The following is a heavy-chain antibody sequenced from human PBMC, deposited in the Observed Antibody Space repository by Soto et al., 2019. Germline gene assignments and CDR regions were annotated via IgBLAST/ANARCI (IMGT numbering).Heavy chain of an antibody. CDR3: AKGESSVSASYFDP. J-gene: IGHJ5*02. D-gene: IGHD3-22*01. V-gene: IGHV3-74*01. Sequence: GGSLRLSCAASGLIFSKYWMHWIRQAPGKGLVWVARINGDGSSTAYADSVKGRLTISRDNSENTLYLQMNSLRAEDTAVYYCAKGESSVSASYFDPWGQGTLVTVSS. CDR2: INGDGSST. CDR1: GLIFSKYW.